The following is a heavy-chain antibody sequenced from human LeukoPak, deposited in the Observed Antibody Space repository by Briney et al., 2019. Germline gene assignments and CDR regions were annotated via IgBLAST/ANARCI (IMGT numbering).Heavy chain of an antibody. CDR1: GFTFSSYA. Sequence: PGGSLRLSCAASGFTFSSYAMSWVRQAPGKGLEWVSAISGSGVSTYYADSVKGRFTISRDNSKNTLYLQMNSLRAEDTAVYYCAKDPTMIVVVIPDYWGQGTLVTVSS. CDR2: ISGSGVST. J-gene: IGHJ4*02. V-gene: IGHV3-23*01. CDR3: AKDPTMIVVVIPDY. D-gene: IGHD3-22*01.